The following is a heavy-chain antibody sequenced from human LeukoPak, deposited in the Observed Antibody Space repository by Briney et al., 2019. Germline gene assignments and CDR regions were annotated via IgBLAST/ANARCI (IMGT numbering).Heavy chain of an antibody. CDR3: ARVDSSGYHSDY. CDR1: GGSISSSSYY. V-gene: IGHV4-39*07. D-gene: IGHD3-22*01. Sequence: SETLSLTCTGSGGSISSSSYYWGWIRQPPGKGLEWIGSIYYSGSTYYNPSLKSRVTISVDTSKNQFSLKLSSVTAADTAVYYCARVDSSGYHSDYWGQGTLVTVSS. J-gene: IGHJ4*02. CDR2: IYYSGST.